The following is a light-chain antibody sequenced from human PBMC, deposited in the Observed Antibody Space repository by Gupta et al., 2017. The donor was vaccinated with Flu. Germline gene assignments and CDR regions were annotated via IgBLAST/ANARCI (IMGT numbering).Light chain of an antibody. CDR1: QSISSY. J-gene: IGKJ1*01. CDR2: AAS. Sequence: DIQMTQSPSSLSASVGDRVTITCRASQSISSYLNWYQQKPGKAPKLLIYAASSLQSGVPSRYSGSGSGKDFTLTISRLQPEAFATYYCQQRDSTPKTFGQATKVEIK. V-gene: IGKV1-39*01. CDR3: QQRDSTPKT.